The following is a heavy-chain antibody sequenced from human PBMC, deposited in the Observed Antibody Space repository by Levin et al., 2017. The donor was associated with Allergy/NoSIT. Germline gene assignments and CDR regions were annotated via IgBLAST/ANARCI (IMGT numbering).Heavy chain of an antibody. CDR3: AKDRGPEVWGSYRYFDY. Sequence: GESLKISCAASGFTFSSYAMSWVRQAPGKGLEWVSAISGSGGSTYYADSVKGRFTISRDNSKNTLYLQMNSLRAEDTAVYYCAKDRGPEVWGSYRYFDYWGQGTLVTVSS. J-gene: IGHJ4*02. CDR2: ISGSGGST. D-gene: IGHD3-16*02. CDR1: GFTFSSYA. V-gene: IGHV3-23*01.